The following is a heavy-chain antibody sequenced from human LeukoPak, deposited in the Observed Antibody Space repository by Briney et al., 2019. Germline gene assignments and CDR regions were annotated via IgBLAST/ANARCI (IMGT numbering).Heavy chain of an antibody. CDR3: AGYIVGATWYYYYYMDV. V-gene: IGHV4-59*01. J-gene: IGHJ6*03. CDR1: GGSISSYY. Sequence: SETLSLTCTVSGGSISSYYWSWIRQPPGKGLEWIGYIYYSGSTNYNPSLKNRVTISVDTSKNQFSLKLSSVTAADTAVYYCAGYIVGATWYYYYYMDVWGKGTTVTVSS. CDR2: IYYSGST. D-gene: IGHD1-26*01.